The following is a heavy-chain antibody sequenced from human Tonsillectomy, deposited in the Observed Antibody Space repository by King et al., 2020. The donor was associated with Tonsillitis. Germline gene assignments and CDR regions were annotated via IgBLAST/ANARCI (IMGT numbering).Heavy chain of an antibody. CDR2: IFSSGNT. CDR1: GDSIGSGSHY. J-gene: IGHJ5*02. V-gene: IGHV4-61*02. Sequence: VQLQESGPGLVKPSQTLSLTCTVSGDSIGSGSHYWGWIRQPAGKGLEFIGRIFSSGNTYYNPSLKSRVTMSVDTSKNQFSLKLSSMTAADTAVYYCARVLSWYENWFDPWGQGTLVTVSS. CDR3: ARVLSWYENWFDP. D-gene: IGHD6-13*01.